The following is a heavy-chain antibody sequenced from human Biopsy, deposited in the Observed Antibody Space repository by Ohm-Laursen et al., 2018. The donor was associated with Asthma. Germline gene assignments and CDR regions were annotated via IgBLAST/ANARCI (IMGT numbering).Heavy chain of an antibody. CDR3: ANIGGDAFDI. Sequence: SLRLSCAAFGFTFRRYWMHWVRQAPGKGLVWVSRINDDGTSTTYADSVTGRFTISRDNAKNMLYLQMKSLRAEDTAVYYCANIGGDAFDIWGQGTMVTVSS. J-gene: IGHJ3*02. V-gene: IGHV3-74*01. CDR1: GFTFRRYW. CDR2: INDDGTST. D-gene: IGHD3-16*02.